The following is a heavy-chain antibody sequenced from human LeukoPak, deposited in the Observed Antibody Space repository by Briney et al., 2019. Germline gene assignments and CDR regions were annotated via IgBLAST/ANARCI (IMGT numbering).Heavy chain of an antibody. CDR2: IKQDGSEK. Sequence: ETLSLTCTVSGGSISSGGYYWSWVRQAPGKGLEWVAIIKQDGSEKYYVDSVKGRFTISRDNAEKSLYLQMNSLRAEDTAVYYCATSRTSDYWGQGTLVTVSS. J-gene: IGHJ4*02. D-gene: IGHD1-14*01. V-gene: IGHV3-7*03. CDR3: ATSRTSDY. CDR1: GGSISSGGYY.